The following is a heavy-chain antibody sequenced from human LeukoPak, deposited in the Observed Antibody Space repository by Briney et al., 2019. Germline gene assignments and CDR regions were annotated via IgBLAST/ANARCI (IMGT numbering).Heavy chain of an antibody. Sequence: ASVKVSCKASGYTFTSYGISWVRQAPGQGLEWMGWISAYNGNTNYAQKLQGRVTMTTDTSTSTAYMELRSLRSDDTAVYYCARVGSLGYDSWSGYQHFDYWGQGTLVTVSS. J-gene: IGHJ4*02. CDR3: ARVGSLGYDSWSGYQHFDY. V-gene: IGHV1-18*01. CDR2: ISAYNGNT. D-gene: IGHD3-3*01. CDR1: GYTFTSYG.